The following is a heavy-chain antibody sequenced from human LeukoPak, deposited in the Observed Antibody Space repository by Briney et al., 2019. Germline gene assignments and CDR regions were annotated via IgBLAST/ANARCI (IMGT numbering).Heavy chain of an antibody. Sequence: SETLSLTCSVSDDSITMYYWTWIRQPPGKGLEWIGYVDHTGSTNFNPSLNGRVSISRDTTNNLFSLRLRSVTAADTAVYFCARARVSSSTWYSNYYYYFYIDVWAKGTTVTVSS. J-gene: IGHJ6*03. D-gene: IGHD1-1*01. V-gene: IGHV4-59*01. CDR2: VDHTGST. CDR3: ARARVSSSTWYSNYYYYFYIDV. CDR1: DDSITMYY.